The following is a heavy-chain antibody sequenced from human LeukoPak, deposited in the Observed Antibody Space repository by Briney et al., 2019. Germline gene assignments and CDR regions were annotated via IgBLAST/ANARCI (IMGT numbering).Heavy chain of an antibody. V-gene: IGHV4-39*07. J-gene: IGHJ6*02. D-gene: IGHD3-3*01. Sequence: SETLSLICTVSGGSISSSSYYWGWIRQPPGKGLEWIGSIYYSGSTYYNPSLKSRVTISVDTSKNQFSLKLSSVTAADTAVYYCARGPYYDFWSADYGMDVWGQGTTVTVSS. CDR3: ARGPYYDFWSADYGMDV. CDR1: GGSISSSSYY. CDR2: IYYSGST.